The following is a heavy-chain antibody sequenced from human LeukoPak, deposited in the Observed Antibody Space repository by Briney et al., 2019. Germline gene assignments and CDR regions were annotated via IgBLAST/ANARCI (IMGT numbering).Heavy chain of an antibody. V-gene: IGHV3-23*01. CDR1: GFTFSSYA. CDR2: ISGSGGST. Sequence: PGGSLRLSCAASGFTFSSYAMSWVGQAPGKGLEWVSLISGSGGSTYYADSVKGRFTGSRDNSKNTLSLQMNSLRAEDTAVYYCAKTPGSGWIFDYWGQGTLVTVSS. J-gene: IGHJ4*02. D-gene: IGHD6-19*01. CDR3: AKTPGSGWIFDY.